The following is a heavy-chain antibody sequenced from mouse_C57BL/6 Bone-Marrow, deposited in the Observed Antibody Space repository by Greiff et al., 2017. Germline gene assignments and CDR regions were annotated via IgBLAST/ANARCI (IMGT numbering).Heavy chain of an antibody. CDR3: ARNPPRYGSSPPPFDY. V-gene: IGHV2-2*01. CDR1: GFSLTSYG. D-gene: IGHD1-1*01. CDR2: IWSGGST. J-gene: IGHJ2*01. Sequence: VMLVESGPGLVQPSQSLSITCTVSGFSLTSYGVHWVRQSPGKGLEWLGVIWSGGSTDYNAAFISRLSISKDNSKSQVFFKMNSLQADDTAIYYCARNPPRYGSSPPPFDYWGQGTTLTVSS.